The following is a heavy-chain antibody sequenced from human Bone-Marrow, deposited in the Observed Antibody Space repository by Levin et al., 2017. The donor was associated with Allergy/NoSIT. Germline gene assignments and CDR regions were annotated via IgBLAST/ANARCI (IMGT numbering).Heavy chain of an antibody. Sequence: GGSLRLSCVASGFAFDDYAMHWVRQAPGKGLEWVAGINWNSNSVDYADSVKGRFTISRDNAKNSLYLEMNSLRAEDTAMYYCARAAFSYGYGRFDYWGQGSLVTVSS. CDR1: GFAFDDYA. V-gene: IGHV3-9*01. CDR2: INWNSNSV. CDR3: ARAAFSYGYGRFDY. D-gene: IGHD5-18*01. J-gene: IGHJ4*02.